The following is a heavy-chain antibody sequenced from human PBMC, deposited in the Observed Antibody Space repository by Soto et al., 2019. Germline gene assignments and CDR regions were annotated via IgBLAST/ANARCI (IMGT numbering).Heavy chain of an antibody. Sequence: GGSLRLSCTASGFTFSNCDMVWVRQAPGKGLESISSISGSGDRTYYKDSVKGRFTISRDNSKNTLYLQMNSLGAEDTAVYYCAKVLSRVTAYWYGMDVWGQGTTVTVSS. V-gene: IGHV3-23*01. J-gene: IGHJ6*02. CDR3: AKVLSRVTAYWYGMDV. CDR2: ISGSGDRT. CDR1: GFTFSNCD. D-gene: IGHD2-21*02.